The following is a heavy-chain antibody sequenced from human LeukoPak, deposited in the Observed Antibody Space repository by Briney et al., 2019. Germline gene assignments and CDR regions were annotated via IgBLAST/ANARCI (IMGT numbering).Heavy chain of an antibody. CDR3: ARGSLYNWNYGGVYYYYGMDV. CDR1: GFTFSSYG. V-gene: IGHV3-33*01. J-gene: IGHJ6*02. CDR2: IWYDGSNK. D-gene: IGHD1-7*01. Sequence: GGSLRLSCAASGFTFSSYGMHWVRQAPGEGLEWVAVIWYDGSNKYYADSVKGRFTISRDNSKNTLYLQMNSLRAEDTAVHYCARGSLYNWNYGGVYYYYGMDVWGQGTTVTVSS.